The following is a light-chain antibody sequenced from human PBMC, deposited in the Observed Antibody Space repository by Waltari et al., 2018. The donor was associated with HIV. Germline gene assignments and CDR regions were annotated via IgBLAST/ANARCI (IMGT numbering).Light chain of an antibody. CDR1: NIGGES. CDR3: QVWEISSDQVV. Sequence: SYVLTPPPPVLVAPGQTATITCGGKNIGGESLHWYQQKPGQAPVLVVYDDCDRPSGIPERFSGSNSDNTATLTISGVEAGDEADYYCQVWEISSDQVVFGGGTKLTVL. J-gene: IGLJ2*01. V-gene: IGLV3-21*02. CDR2: DDC.